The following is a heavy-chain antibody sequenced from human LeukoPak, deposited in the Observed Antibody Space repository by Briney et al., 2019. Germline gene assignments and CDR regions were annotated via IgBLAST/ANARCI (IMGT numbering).Heavy chain of an antibody. J-gene: IGHJ4*02. CDR3: VKVIWGSDYTGLDY. CDR1: GFTFSSYA. V-gene: IGHV3-23*01. CDR2: ISGSGGTT. D-gene: IGHD2-21*01. Sequence: GGSLRLSCAASGFTFSSYAMSWVRQAPGKGLEWVSGISGSGGTTNNADSVRGRFTISRDNSKNTLYLQMNSLRPEDTAVYYCVKVIWGSDYTGLDYWGQGTLVTVSS.